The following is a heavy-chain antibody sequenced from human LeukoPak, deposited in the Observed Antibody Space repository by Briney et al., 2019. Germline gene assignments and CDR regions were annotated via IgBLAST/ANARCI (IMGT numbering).Heavy chain of an antibody. V-gene: IGHV4-61*02. CDR2: IYTSGST. CDR1: GGSISSGSYY. D-gene: IGHD3-3*02. Sequence: SETLSLTCTVSGGSISSGSYYWSWIRQPAGKGLEWIGRIYTSGSTNYNPSLKSRVTISVDTSKNQFSLKLSSVTAADTAVYYCARALQRAFFDYWGQGTLVTVSS. J-gene: IGHJ4*02. CDR3: ARALQRAFFDY.